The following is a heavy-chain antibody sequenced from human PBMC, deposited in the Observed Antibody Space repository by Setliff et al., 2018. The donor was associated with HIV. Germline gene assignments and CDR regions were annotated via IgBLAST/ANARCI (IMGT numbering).Heavy chain of an antibody. CDR3: ARHANGPYGPFGDLLYFDY. CDR2: ISSDGSTT. D-gene: IGHD2-21*02. Sequence: GGSLRLSCVASGFTFSSYWMHWVRQAPGRGLMWVSRISSDGSTTNYADSVKGRFTISRDNAKNTLDLQMNSLRAEDTAVYYCARHANGPYGPFGDLLYFDYWGLGTLVTVSS. J-gene: IGHJ4*02. CDR1: GFTFSSYW. V-gene: IGHV3-74*01.